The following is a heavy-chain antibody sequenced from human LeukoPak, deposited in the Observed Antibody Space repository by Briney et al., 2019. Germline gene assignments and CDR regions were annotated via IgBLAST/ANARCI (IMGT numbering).Heavy chain of an antibody. CDR1: GYTFTKDA. CDR3: ANCYDSSGFFAY. D-gene: IGHD3-22*01. CDR2: IDTNTGNP. V-gene: IGHV7-4-1*02. J-gene: IGHJ4*02. Sequence: ASVKVSCKDSGYTFTKDAMSWVRQAPGQGLEYMGWIDTNTGNPTYAQGFTGRFVFSLDTSVSTAYLQISSLKAEDSAIYFCANCYDSSGFFAYWGQGTLVTVSS.